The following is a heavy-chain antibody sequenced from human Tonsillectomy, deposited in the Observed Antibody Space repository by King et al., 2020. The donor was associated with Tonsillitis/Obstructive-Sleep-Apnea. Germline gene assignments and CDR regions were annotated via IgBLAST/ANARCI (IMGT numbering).Heavy chain of an antibody. J-gene: IGHJ1*01. D-gene: IGHD4-23*01. CDR2: IYYSGST. Sequence: VQLQESGPGLVKPSETLSLTCTVSGGSISSYYWSWIRQPPGKGLEWIGSIYYSGSTNYNASLKSRVTISVDTSKNQFSLKVSSVTAADTAVYYCASRTTVVTPGYFQHWGQGTLVTVSS. V-gene: IGHV4-59*08. CDR3: ASRTTVVTPGYFQH. CDR1: GGSISSYY.